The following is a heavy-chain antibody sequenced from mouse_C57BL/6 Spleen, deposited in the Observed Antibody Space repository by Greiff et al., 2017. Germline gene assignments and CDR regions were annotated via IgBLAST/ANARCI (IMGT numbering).Heavy chain of an antibody. V-gene: IGHV1-39*01. CDR1: GYSFTDYN. J-gene: IGHJ1*03. CDR2: INPNYGTT. Sequence: VQLKESGPELVKPGASVKISCKASGYSFTDYNMNWVKQSNGKSLEWIGVINPNYGTTSYNQKFKGKATLTVDQSSSTAYMQLNSLTSEDSAVYYWARSVVATSYWYFDVWGTGTTVTVSS. CDR3: ARSVVATSYWYFDV. D-gene: IGHD1-1*01.